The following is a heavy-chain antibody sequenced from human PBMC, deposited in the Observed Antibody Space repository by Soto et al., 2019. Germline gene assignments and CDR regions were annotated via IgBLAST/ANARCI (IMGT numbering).Heavy chain of an antibody. CDR2: IVPIFGTA. CDR1: GGTFSSYA. J-gene: IGHJ6*02. Sequence: QVQLVQSGAEVKKHGSSVKVSCKASGGTFSSYAISWVRQAPGQGLEWMGGIVPIFGTANYAQKFQGRVTITAYESTSTAYMELSSLRSEDTAVYYSARAYGVVPDATQRIRNYSYYYGMDVWGQGTTVTVSS. V-gene: IGHV1-69*01. CDR3: ARAYGVVPDATQRIRNYSYYYGMDV. D-gene: IGHD2-2*01.